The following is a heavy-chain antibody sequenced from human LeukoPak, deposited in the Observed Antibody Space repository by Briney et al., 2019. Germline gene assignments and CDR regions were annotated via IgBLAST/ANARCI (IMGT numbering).Heavy chain of an antibody. Sequence: GGSLRLSCAASGFSFDDYGMSWVRQAPGKGLEWVSGINWNGGSTGYADSVKGRFTISRDNSKNTLYLEMNSLRTEDTAIYYCAKDQWFGELVAYYFDSWGQGTLVTVSS. CDR3: AKDQWFGELVAYYFDS. CDR2: INWNGGST. D-gene: IGHD3-10*01. J-gene: IGHJ4*02. CDR1: GFSFDDYG. V-gene: IGHV3-20*04.